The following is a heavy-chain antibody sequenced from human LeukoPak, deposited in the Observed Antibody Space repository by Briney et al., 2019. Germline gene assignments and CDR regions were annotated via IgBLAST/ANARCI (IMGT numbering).Heavy chain of an antibody. CDR3: KNFDY. Sequence: GRSLRLSCTASGLTFSSSGMHWVRQAPGRGLDWVSLINHDGTNTFYADSVKGRFTISRDNSQNTLYLQMNSLRGEDRAVYYCKNFDYSGQGTLVTVSS. CDR1: GLTFSSSG. V-gene: IGHV3-33*06. J-gene: IGHJ4*02. CDR2: INHDGTNT.